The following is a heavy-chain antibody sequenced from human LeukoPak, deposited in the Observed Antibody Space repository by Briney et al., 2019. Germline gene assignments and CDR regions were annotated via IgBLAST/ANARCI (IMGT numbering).Heavy chain of an antibody. V-gene: IGHV4-4*07. Sequence: SETLSLTCTVSGGSISSYYWSWIRQPAGKGLEWIGRIYPSGSTNYNPSLKSRVTMSVDTSKNQFSLNLNSVTAADTALYYCARSSGSFTSFDYWGQGTLVTVSS. CDR3: ARSSGSFTSFDY. CDR1: GGSISSYY. CDR2: IYPSGST. J-gene: IGHJ4*02. D-gene: IGHD3-22*01.